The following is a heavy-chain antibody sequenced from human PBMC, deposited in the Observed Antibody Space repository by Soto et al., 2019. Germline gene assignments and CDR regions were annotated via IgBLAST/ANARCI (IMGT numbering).Heavy chain of an antibody. CDR2: IYWNDDK. J-gene: IGHJ4*02. Sequence: SGPTLVNPTQTLTLTCTFSGFSLSTSGVGVGWIRQPPGKALEWLALIYWNDDKRYSPSLKSRLTITKDTSKNQVVLTMTNMEHVDTATYYCAPSPLTTNSSGWYVLFDYSGQGAMLTVSS. D-gene: IGHD6-19*01. CDR3: APSPLTTNSSGWYVLFDY. V-gene: IGHV2-5*01. CDR1: GFSLSTSGVG.